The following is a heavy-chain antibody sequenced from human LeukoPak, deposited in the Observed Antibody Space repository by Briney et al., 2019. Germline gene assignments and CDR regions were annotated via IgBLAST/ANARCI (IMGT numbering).Heavy chain of an antibody. CDR3: ARGIVGATTGKFDY. V-gene: IGHV4-31*03. J-gene: IGHJ4*02. CDR1: GGSISGGGYY. Sequence: PSETLSLTCTVSGGSISGGGYYWSWIRQHPGKGLEWIGYIYYSGSTHYNPSLKSRVTISVDTSKNQFSLKLSSVTAADTAVYYCARGIVGATTGKFDYWGQGTLVTVSS. D-gene: IGHD1-26*01. CDR2: IYYSGST.